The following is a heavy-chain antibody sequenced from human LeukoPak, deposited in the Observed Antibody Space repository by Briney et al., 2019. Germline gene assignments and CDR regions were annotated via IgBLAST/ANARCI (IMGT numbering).Heavy chain of an antibody. CDR2: INPNSGGT. Sequence: ASVKVSCKASGYTFTGYYMHWVRQAPGQGLERIGWINPNSGGTNYARKFQGRVTMTRDTSISTAYMELSSLKSDDTAVYYCARFLGYCSGGSCYFDYWGQGTLVTVSS. CDR1: GYTFTGYY. CDR3: ARFLGYCSGGSCYFDY. D-gene: IGHD2-15*01. J-gene: IGHJ4*02. V-gene: IGHV1-2*02.